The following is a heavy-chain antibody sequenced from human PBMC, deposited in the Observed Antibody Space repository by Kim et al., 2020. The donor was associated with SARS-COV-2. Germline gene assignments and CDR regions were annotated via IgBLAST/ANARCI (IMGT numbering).Heavy chain of an antibody. V-gene: IGHV4-39*01. D-gene: IGHD3-22*01. CDR2: IYYSGST. Sequence: SETLSLTCTVSGGSISGSGYYWGWIRQPPGKGLEWIGNIYYSGSTYYTPSLESRVTMSVDTSRNQFSLKLTSVTAADTAVYYCARLDYHDSRIYWGQGALVTVSS. CDR3: ARLDYHDSRIY. J-gene: IGHJ4*02. CDR1: GGSISGSGYY.